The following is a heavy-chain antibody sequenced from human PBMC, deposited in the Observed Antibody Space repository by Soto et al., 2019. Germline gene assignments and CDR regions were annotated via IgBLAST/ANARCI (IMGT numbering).Heavy chain of an antibody. D-gene: IGHD3-3*01. Sequence: PGGSLRLSCAASGFTFSSYSMNWVRQAPGKGLEWVSYISSSSSTIYYADSVKGRFTISRDNAKNTLYLQMNSLGAEDTAVYFCARSFGLDYYSTLGPWGQGTLVTVSS. J-gene: IGHJ5*02. CDR2: ISSSSSTI. V-gene: IGHV3-48*04. CDR1: GFTFSSYS. CDR3: ARSFGLDYYSTLGP.